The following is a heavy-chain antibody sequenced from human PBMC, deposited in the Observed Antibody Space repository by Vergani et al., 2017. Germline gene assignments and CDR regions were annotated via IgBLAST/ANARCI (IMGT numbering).Heavy chain of an antibody. V-gene: IGHV3-48*02. Sequence: EVQLVESGGGLVQPGGSLRLSCAASGFTFSNYNMNWVRQAPGKGLEWVSYISSSSSTIYYADSVKGRFTISRDNAKNSLYLQMNSLRDEDTAAYYCAKEGGGYCSGGTCYPEYWGQGTLVIVSS. CDR1: GFTFSNYN. CDR3: AKEGGGYCSGGTCYPEY. CDR2: ISSSSSTI. D-gene: IGHD2-15*01. J-gene: IGHJ4*02.